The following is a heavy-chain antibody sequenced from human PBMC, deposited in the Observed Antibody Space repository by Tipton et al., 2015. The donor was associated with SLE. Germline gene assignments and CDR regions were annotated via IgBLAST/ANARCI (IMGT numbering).Heavy chain of an antibody. D-gene: IGHD5-24*01. CDR3: ARRRWLQLGWYFDL. Sequence: QSGPEVKKPGSSVKVSCKASGGTFSNFAISWVRQAPGQGLEWMGEIIPIFGTPNSAQKFQGRVTITADEVTSTAYMELSSLRPEDTAVYYCARRRWLQLGWYFDLWGRGILVTVSS. V-gene: IGHV1-69*01. CDR2: IIPIFGTP. CDR1: GGTFSNFA. J-gene: IGHJ2*01.